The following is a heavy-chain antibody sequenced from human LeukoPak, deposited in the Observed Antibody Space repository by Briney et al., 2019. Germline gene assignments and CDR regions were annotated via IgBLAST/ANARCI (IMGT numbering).Heavy chain of an antibody. J-gene: IGHJ3*02. CDR1: GFTFSSYW. V-gene: IGHV3-74*01. Sequence: GGSLRLSCAASGFTFSSYWMHWVRHAPGKGLVWVSRINSDGSSTSYADSVKGRFTISRDNAKNTLYLQMNSLRAEDTAVYYCARVGGYYGSGRSWTDAFDIWGQGTMVTVSS. CDR2: INSDGSST. D-gene: IGHD3-10*01. CDR3: ARVGGYYGSGRSWTDAFDI.